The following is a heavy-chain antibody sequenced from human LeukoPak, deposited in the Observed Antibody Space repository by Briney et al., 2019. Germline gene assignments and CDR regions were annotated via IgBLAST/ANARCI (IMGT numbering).Heavy chain of an antibody. V-gene: IGHV4-59*01. J-gene: IGHJ4*02. CDR2: IYYSGST. Sequence: PSETLSLTCTVSGGSFNTYYWSWIRQPPGKGLEWLGYIYYSGSTNYNPSLESRVTISVDTSKNQFSLKLSSVTAADTAVYYCARVITVRGVIFDYWGQGTLVTVSS. D-gene: IGHD3-16*01. CDR3: ARVITVRGVIFDY. CDR1: GGSFNTYY.